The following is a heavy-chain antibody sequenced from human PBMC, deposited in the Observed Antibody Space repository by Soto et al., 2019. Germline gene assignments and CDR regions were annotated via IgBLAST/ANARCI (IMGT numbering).Heavy chain of an antibody. V-gene: IGHV1-46*01. CDR1: GYTFTNYY. D-gene: IGHD5-12*01. CDR2: INPSDGST. J-gene: IGHJ4*02. CDR3: ARGGPEMATIGSFDY. Sequence: QGQLVQSGTEVKKPGASVKVSCKASGYTFTNYYIHWVRQAPGQGLEWMGRINPSDGSTTYAQKFQGRITMTRDTSTSTVDMELSSLRSEDTAVYYCARGGPEMATIGSFDYWGQGTLVTVSS.